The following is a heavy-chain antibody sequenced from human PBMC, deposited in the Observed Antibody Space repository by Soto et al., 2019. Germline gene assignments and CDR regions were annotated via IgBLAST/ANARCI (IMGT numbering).Heavy chain of an antibody. CDR2: IYPGDSDA. CDR1: GYSFTSYW. V-gene: IGHV5-51*01. CDR3: ARQGPTTTIFGVVGGMDV. D-gene: IGHD3-3*01. J-gene: IGHJ6*02. Sequence: GESLKISCKGSGYSFTSYWIGWVRQMPGKGLEWMGIIYPGDSDARYSPSFQGQVTISADKSISTAYLQWSSLKASDTAMYYCARQGPTTTIFGVVGGMDVWGQGTTVTVSS.